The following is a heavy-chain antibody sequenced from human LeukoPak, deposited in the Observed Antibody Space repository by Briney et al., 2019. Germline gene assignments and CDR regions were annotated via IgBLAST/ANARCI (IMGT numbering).Heavy chain of an antibody. CDR2: IYYSGST. Sequence: SETLSLTCTVSGGSISSYYWSWIRQPPGKGLEWIGYIYYSGSTNYNPSLKSRVTISVDTSKNQFSLKLSSVTAADTAVYYCATFLYGSGSYSGNDDAFDIWGQGTMVTVSS. J-gene: IGHJ3*02. CDR1: GGSISSYY. D-gene: IGHD3-10*01. CDR3: ATFLYGSGSYSGNDDAFDI. V-gene: IGHV4-59*12.